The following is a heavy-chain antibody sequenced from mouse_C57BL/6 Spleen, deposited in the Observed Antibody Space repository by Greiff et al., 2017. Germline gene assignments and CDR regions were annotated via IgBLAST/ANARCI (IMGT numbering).Heavy chain of an antibody. J-gene: IGHJ3*01. D-gene: IGHD2-1*01. CDR2: IRLKSDNYAT. CDR3: TGYGNYVAWFAY. V-gene: IGHV6-3*01. Sequence: DVKLVESGGGLVQPGGSMKLSCVASGFTFSNYWMNWVRQSPEKGLEWVAQIRLKSDNYATHYAESVKGRFTISRDDSKSSVYLQMNNLRAEDTGIYYCTGYGNYVAWFAYWGQGTLVTVSA. CDR1: GFTFSNYW.